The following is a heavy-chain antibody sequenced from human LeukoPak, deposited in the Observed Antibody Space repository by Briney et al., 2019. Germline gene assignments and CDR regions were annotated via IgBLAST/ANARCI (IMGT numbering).Heavy chain of an antibody. CDR3: ARVAGSIDY. J-gene: IGHJ4*02. D-gene: IGHD6-19*01. V-gene: IGHV1-8*03. CDR2: MNPNSGYT. Sequence: EASVKVSCKASGYTFTTYDINWVRQATGQGLEWMGWMNPNSGYTGYAQKFQGRVTITRDTSISTAYMELSSLRSEDMAVYYCARVAGSIDYWGQGTLVTVSS. CDR1: GYTFTTYD.